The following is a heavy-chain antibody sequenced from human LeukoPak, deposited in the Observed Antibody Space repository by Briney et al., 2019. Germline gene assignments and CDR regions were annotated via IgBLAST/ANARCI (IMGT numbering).Heavy chain of an antibody. CDR2: VDPEDGET. CDR3: ATIFADLGFDY. CDR1: GYTFTDYY. Sequence: EASVKVSCKASGYTFTDYYMHWGQQAPGKGLEWMGRVDPEDGETIYAEKFQGRVTITADTSTDTAHMELSSLRSEDTAVYYCATIFADLGFDYWGQGTLVTVSS. V-gene: IGHV1-69-2*01. D-gene: IGHD3-3*01. J-gene: IGHJ4*02.